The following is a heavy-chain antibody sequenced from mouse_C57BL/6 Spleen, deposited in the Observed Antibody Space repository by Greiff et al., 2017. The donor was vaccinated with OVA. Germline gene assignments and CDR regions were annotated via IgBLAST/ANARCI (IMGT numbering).Heavy chain of an antibody. D-gene: IGHD2-3*01. CDR3: AVTTPYAMDY. CDR1: GYTFTDYY. J-gene: IGHJ4*01. Sequence: VQLQQSGPVLVKPGASVKMSCKASGYTFTDYYMNWVKQSHGKSLEWIGVINPYNGGTSYNQKFKGKATLTVDKSSSTAYMELNSLTSEDSAVYYCAVTTPYAMDYWGQGTSVTVSS. V-gene: IGHV1-19*01. CDR2: INPYNGGT.